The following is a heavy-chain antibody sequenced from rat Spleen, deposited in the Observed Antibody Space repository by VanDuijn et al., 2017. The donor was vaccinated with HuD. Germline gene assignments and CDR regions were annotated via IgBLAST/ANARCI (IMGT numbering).Heavy chain of an antibody. CDR2: IWAGGGT. Sequence: QVQLKESGPGVVQPSQTLSLTCTVSGFSLPSYHVSWVRQPPGKSLVWMGTIWAGGGTNYNSAVKSRLSISRDTSKSQVLLKMNSRQPEDTGTYYCARHLREASGVMDAWGQGASVTVSS. J-gene: IGHJ4*01. CDR1: GFSLPSYH. V-gene: IGHV2-72*01. D-gene: IGHD4-3*01. CDR3: ARHLREASGVMDA.